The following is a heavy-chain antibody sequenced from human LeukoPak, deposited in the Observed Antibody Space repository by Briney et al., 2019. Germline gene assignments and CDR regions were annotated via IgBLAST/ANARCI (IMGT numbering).Heavy chain of an antibody. J-gene: IGHJ4*02. CDR3: ARDTGDYVWGSYRLSM. D-gene: IGHD3-16*02. V-gene: IGHV4-4*07. CDR1: GGSISSYY. CDR2: IYTSGST. Sequence: TSETLSLTCTVSGGSISSYYWSWIRQPAGKGLEWIGRIYTSGSTNYNPSLKSRVTMSVDTSKNQFSLKLSSVTAADTAVYYCARDTGDYVWGSYRLSMWGQGTLVTVSS.